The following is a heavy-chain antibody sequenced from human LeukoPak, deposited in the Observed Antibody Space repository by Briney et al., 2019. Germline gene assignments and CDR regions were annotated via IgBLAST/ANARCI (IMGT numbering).Heavy chain of an antibody. CDR1: GLTFGDYA. CDR2: IRSKAYGGTT. D-gene: IGHD2-15*01. Sequence: GGSLRLSCTASGLTFGDYAMSWVRQAPGKGLEWVGFIRSKAYGGTTEYAASVKGRFTISRDDSKSIAYLQMNSLKTEGTAVYYCTRSVGPLYYYYGMDVWGQGTTVTVSS. V-gene: IGHV3-49*04. CDR3: TRSVGPLYYYYGMDV. J-gene: IGHJ6*02.